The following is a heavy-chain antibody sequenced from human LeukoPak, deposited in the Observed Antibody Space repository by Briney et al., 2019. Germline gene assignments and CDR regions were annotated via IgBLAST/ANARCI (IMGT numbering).Heavy chain of an antibody. CDR3: AKDYCGGDCYPSYYYYGMDV. CDR1: GFTFSSYS. Sequence: KAGGSLRLSCAASGFTFSSYSMNWVRQAPGKGLEWVSSISSSSSYIYYADSVKGRFTISRDNSKNSLYLQMNSLRTEDTALYYCAKDYCGGDCYPSYYYYGMDVWGQGTTVTVSS. J-gene: IGHJ6*02. CDR2: ISSSSSYI. V-gene: IGHV3-21*04. D-gene: IGHD2-21*02.